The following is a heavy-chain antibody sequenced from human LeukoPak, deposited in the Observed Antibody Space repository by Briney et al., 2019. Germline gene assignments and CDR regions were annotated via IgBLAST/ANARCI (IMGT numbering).Heavy chain of an antibody. V-gene: IGHV4-34*01. Sequence: SETLSLTCAVYGGSFSGYYWSWIRQPPGKGLEWIGEINHSGSTNYNPSLKSRVTISVDTSKNQFSLKLSSVTAADTAVYYCARVDYGGSDFWSGYYYYYYYYMDVWGKGTTVTVSS. J-gene: IGHJ6*03. D-gene: IGHD3-3*01. CDR3: ARVDYGGSDFWSGYYYYYYYYMDV. CDR1: GGSFSGYY. CDR2: INHSGST.